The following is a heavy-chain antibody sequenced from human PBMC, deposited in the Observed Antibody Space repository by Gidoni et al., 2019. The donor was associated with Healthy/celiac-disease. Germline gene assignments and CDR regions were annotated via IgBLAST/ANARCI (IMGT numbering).Heavy chain of an antibody. D-gene: IGHD2-21*02. CDR1: GGSISSGTYS. CDR2: IYTSGST. J-gene: IGHJ5*02. V-gene: IGHV4-61*02. Sequence: QVQLQASGPGLVKPSQTLSLPCPFSGGSISSGTYSWCWIRPPARKGLECIGRIYTSGSTNYNPSLKSRVDRSVDTSKNQCSLKLRSVTAADTAVYYCARSLDCGGDCYATDANWFDPWGQGTLVTVSS. CDR3: ARSLDCGGDCYATDANWFDP.